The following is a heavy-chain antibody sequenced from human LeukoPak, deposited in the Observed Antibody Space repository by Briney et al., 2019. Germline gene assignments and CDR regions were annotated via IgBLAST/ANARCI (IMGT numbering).Heavy chain of an antibody. Sequence: SETLSLTCTVSGGTISSGGYYWSWIRQPPGKGLEWIGYIYHSGSTYYNPSLKSRVTISVDRSKNQFSLKLSSVTAADTAVYYCARGAGIGRQRVVYFDYWGQGTLVTVSS. D-gene: IGHD6-6*01. CDR1: GGTISSGGYY. CDR2: IYHSGST. J-gene: IGHJ4*02. CDR3: ARGAGIGRQRVVYFDY. V-gene: IGHV4-30-2*01.